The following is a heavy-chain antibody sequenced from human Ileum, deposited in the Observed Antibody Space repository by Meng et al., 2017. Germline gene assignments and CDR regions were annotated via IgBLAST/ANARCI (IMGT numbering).Heavy chain of an antibody. J-gene: IGHJ4*02. CDR3: ARHGGYSQDF. D-gene: IGHD4-23*01. Sequence: GQWQEPGPGLVRPPGTLSLTCAVSSGSISSNTYWSWVRQPPGKGLEWIGQISHSGSAYYNPSLKSRVTMSVDKSKSQFSLMLTSVTAADTAIYYCARHGGYSQDFWGQGTLVTVSS. CDR1: SGSISSNTY. V-gene: IGHV4-4*03. CDR2: ISHSGSA.